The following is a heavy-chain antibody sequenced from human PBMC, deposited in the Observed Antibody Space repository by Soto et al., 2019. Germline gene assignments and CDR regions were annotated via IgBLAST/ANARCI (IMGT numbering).Heavy chain of an antibody. Sequence: LRLSCAASGFTFSTYSMNWVRQAPGKGLEWVSSISSSSTIYYADSVKGRFTISRDNVQNSLYLQMHSLRAEDTAVYYCARERCRSWTFDHWGQGTLVTVSS. CDR1: GFTFSTYS. CDR3: ARERCRSWTFDH. CDR2: ISSSSTI. D-gene: IGHD2-15*01. J-gene: IGHJ5*02. V-gene: IGHV3-48*01.